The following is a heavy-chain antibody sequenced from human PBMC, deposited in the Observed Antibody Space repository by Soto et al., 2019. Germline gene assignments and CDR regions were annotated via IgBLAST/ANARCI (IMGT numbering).Heavy chain of an antibody. CDR3: ARGGSLNWYFDL. J-gene: IGHJ2*01. CDR2: INSDRSST. Sequence: EVQLVESGGGLVQPGGSLRLSCAASGFTFSSYWMHWVRQAPGKGLVWVTRINSDRSSTSYADSVKGRFTISRDNAKNTLYLQMNSLRAEHTAVYYCARGGSLNWYFDLWGRGTLVSVSS. V-gene: IGHV3-74*01. D-gene: IGHD1-26*01. CDR1: GFTFSSYW.